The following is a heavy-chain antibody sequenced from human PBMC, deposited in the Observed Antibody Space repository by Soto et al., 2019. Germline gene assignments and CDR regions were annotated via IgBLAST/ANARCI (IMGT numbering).Heavy chain of an antibody. D-gene: IGHD2-15*01. CDR3: ATSGVVLAASGTFDY. CDR1: GGFIRSYY. J-gene: IGHJ4*02. V-gene: IGHV4-59*08. CDR2: IHYSGNT. Sequence: SETLSLTCTVSGGFIRSYYWSWIRQPPGKGLEWIGYIHYSGNTNFNPSLKSRVSISIDTSKSQFSLKLSSVTAADTAVYYCATSGVVLAASGTFDYWGQGTLVTVSS.